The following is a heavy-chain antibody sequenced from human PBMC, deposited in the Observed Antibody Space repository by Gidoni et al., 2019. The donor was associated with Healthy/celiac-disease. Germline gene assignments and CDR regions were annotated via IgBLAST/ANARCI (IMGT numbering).Heavy chain of an antibody. D-gene: IGHD1-26*01. CDR1: GFTFSSYG. CDR3: ARDAYYAWDY. Sequence: QVQLVESGGGVVQPGRFLRLSCAASGFTFSSYGMHWVRQAPGKGLEWVAVRWYDGSNKYYADAVKGRFTISRDNSKNTLYLQMNSLRAEDTAVYYCARDAYYAWDYWGQGTLVTVSS. V-gene: IGHV3-33*01. CDR2: RWYDGSNK. J-gene: IGHJ4*02.